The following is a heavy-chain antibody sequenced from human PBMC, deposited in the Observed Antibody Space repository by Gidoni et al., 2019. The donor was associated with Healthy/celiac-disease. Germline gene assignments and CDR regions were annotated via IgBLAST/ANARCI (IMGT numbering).Heavy chain of an antibody. CDR2: IYYSGST. J-gene: IGHJ4*02. CDR1: GGSISSYY. Sequence: QVQLQESGPGLVKPSETLSLTCTVSGGSISSYYWSWIRQPPGKGLEWIGYIYYSGSTNYNPSLKSRVTISVDTSKNQFSLKLSSVTAADTAVYYCARSIVGATRAFDYWGQGTLVTVSS. V-gene: IGHV4-59*01. CDR3: ARSIVGATRAFDY. D-gene: IGHD1-26*01.